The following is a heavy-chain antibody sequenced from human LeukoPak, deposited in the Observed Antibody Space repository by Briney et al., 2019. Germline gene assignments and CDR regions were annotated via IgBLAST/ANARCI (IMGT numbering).Heavy chain of an antibody. CDR2: ISSSSSYI. CDR3: ARYSYGSYWYFDL. J-gene: IGHJ2*01. V-gene: IGHV3-21*01. CDR1: GFTFSSYS. D-gene: IGHD5-18*01. Sequence: PGGSLRLSCAASGFTFSSYSMNWVRQAPGKGLEWVSSISSSSSYIYYADSVKGRFTISRDNAKNSLYLQINSLRAEDTAVYYCARYSYGSYWYFDLWGRGTLVTVSS.